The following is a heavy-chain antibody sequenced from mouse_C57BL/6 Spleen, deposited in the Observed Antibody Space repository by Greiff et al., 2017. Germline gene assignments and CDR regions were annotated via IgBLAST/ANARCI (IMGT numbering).Heavy chain of an antibody. CDR3: ARSCFYYAMDY. J-gene: IGHJ4*01. CDR1: GYTFTSYW. D-gene: IGHD3-3*01. V-gene: IGHV1-64*01. Sequence: VQLQQPGAELVKPGASVKLSCKASGYTFTSYWMHWVKQRPGQGLEWIGMIHPNSGSTNYNEKFKSKATLTVDKSSSTAYMQLSSLTSEDSAVYYCARSCFYYAMDYWGQGTSVTVSS. CDR2: IHPNSGST.